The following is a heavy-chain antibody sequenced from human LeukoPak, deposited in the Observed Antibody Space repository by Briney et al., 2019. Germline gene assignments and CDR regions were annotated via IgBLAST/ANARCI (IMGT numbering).Heavy chain of an antibody. CDR3: ARGPHSNGYYGHYFDY. CDR1: GFNLNSYE. J-gene: IGHJ4*02. CDR2: ISGSGSTI. Sequence: GGSLRLSCAASGFNLNSYEMNWVRQAPGKGLEWVSYISGSGSTIYYADSVKGRLTISRDNAKNSLYLQMNSLRAEDTAVYYCARGPHSNGYYGHYFDYWGQGTLVTVSS. V-gene: IGHV3-48*03. D-gene: IGHD3-22*01.